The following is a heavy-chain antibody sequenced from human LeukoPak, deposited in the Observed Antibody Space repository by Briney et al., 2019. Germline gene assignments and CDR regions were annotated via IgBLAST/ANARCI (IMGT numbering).Heavy chain of an antibody. Sequence: GGSLRLSCAASGFTVTSYSMNWVRQAPGKGLEWVSSISSSSNYIYYADSVKGRFTISRDNAKNSLYLQMNSLRAEDTAVYYCATGASALWHPYYFDYWGQGTLVTVSS. D-gene: IGHD2/OR15-2a*01. CDR1: GFTVTSYS. J-gene: IGHJ4*02. V-gene: IGHV3-21*01. CDR3: ATGASALWHPYYFDY. CDR2: ISSSSNYI.